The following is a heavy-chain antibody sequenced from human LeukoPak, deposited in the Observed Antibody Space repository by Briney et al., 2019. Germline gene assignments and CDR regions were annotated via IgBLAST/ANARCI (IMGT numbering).Heavy chain of an antibody. CDR3: AKDHWTDSSGPRLDY. CDR2: ISSGSSSI. J-gene: IGHJ4*02. V-gene: IGHV3-21*01. CDR1: GFTFSSYS. D-gene: IGHD3-22*01. Sequence: GGSLRLSCAASGFTFSSYSMNWVRQAPGKGLEWVSSISSGSSSIYYADSLKGRFTISRDNAKNSLYLQMNSLRTDDTAVYYCAKDHWTDSSGPRLDYWGQGTLVTVSS.